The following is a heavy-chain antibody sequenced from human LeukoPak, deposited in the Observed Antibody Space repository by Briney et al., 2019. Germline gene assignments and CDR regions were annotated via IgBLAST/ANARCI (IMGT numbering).Heavy chain of an antibody. J-gene: IGHJ5*02. D-gene: IGHD3-10*01. CDR1: GGSISSYY. CDR3: ARERLLWFGEPPFDP. CDR2: IYTSGST. Sequence: SETLSLTCTVSGGSISSYYWSWIRQPAGKGLEWIGRIYTSGSTNYNPSLKSRVTMSVDTSKNQFSLKLSSVTAADTAVYYCARERLLWFGEPPFDPWGQGTLVTVSS. V-gene: IGHV4-4*07.